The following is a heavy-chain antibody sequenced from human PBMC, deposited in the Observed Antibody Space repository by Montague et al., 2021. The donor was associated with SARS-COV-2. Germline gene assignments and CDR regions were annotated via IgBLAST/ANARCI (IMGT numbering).Heavy chain of an antibody. D-gene: IGHD3-16*01. CDR2: IDYSGTT. CDR1: AGAIRDTDYV. J-gene: IGHJ5*02. CDR3: ARHRDNLGSLNWFAP. V-gene: IGHV4-39*01. Sequence: SETLSLTCTVSAGAIRDTDYVWGWIRQPPGKGLEWFGSIDYSGTTXHXXXXKXRVTISVDTSKNQFSLKLSSVTAADTAVYFCARHRDNLGSLNWFAPWGQGPLVTVSS.